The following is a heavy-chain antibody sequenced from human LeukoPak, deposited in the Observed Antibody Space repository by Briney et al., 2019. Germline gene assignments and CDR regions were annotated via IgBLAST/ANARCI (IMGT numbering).Heavy chain of an antibody. CDR2: VYISGTT. CDR1: GVSISGYY. V-gene: IGHV4-4*07. CDR3: ARDVRAFDI. J-gene: IGHJ3*02. Sequence: PSETLSLTCTVSGVSISGYYWSWIRQPAGKGLEWIGHVYISGTTNNNPSLKSRVTMSLDTAKNQVSLKLSSVTAADTAVYFCARDVRAFDIWGHGTMVTVSS.